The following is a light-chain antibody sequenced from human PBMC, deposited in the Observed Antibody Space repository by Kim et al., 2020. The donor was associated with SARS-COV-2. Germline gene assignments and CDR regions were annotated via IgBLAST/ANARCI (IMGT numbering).Light chain of an antibody. J-gene: IGKJ2*01. CDR1: QSISSW. V-gene: IGKV1-5*01. Sequence: SASVGDRVTITCRASQSISSWLAWYQQKPGKAPKLLIYGASSLESGVPSRFSGSGSGTEFTLTISSLQPDDSATYYCQQYNSYSYTFGQGTKLEIK. CDR2: GAS. CDR3: QQYNSYSYT.